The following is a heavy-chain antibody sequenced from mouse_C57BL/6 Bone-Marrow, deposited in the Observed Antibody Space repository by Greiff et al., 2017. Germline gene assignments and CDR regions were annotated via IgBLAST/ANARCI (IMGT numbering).Heavy chain of an antibody. CDR3: ARFNTTVVAHFDY. CDR1: GYTFTSYW. J-gene: IGHJ2*01. D-gene: IGHD1-1*01. CDR2: INPSNGGT. Sequence: VQLQQSGTELVKPGASVKLSCKASGYTFTSYWMHWVKQRPGQGLEWIGNINPSNGGTNYNEKFKSKATLTVDKSSSTAYMQLSSLTSEDSAVYYCARFNTTVVAHFDYWGQGTTLTVSS. V-gene: IGHV1-53*01.